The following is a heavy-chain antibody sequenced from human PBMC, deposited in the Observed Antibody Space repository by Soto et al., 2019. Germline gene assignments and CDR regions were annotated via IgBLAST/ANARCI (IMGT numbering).Heavy chain of an antibody. CDR1: GFTCSSYA. Sequence: GGSVRLYCSASGFTCSSYAMHWVRQAPGKGLEYVSAISSNGGSTYYADSVKGRFTISRDNSKNTLYLQMSSLRAEDTAVYYCVKINYYDSSGLTQKDYYYYYYGMDVWGQGTTVTVS. J-gene: IGHJ6*02. CDR3: VKINYYDSSGLTQKDYYYYYYGMDV. D-gene: IGHD3-22*01. V-gene: IGHV3-64D*06. CDR2: ISSNGGST.